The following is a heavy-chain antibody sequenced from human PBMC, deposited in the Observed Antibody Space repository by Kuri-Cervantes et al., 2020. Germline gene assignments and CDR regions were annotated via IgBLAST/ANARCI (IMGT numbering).Heavy chain of an antibody. J-gene: IGHJ6*02. CDR1: GFTFSSYW. D-gene: IGHD2-15*01. Sequence: GGSLRLSCAASGFTFSSYWMHWVRQAPGKGLVWVSRINSDGSSTSYADSVKGRFTISRDNAKNTLYLQMNSLRAEDTAVYYCARGEVARDLYYYYGMDVWGQGTTVTVSS. CDR3: ARGEVARDLYYYYGMDV. V-gene: IGHV3-74*01. CDR2: INSDGSST.